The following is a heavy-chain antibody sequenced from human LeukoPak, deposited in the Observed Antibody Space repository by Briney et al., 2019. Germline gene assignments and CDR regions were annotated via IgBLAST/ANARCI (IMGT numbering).Heavy chain of an antibody. CDR2: ITSSSTTI. Sequence: GGSLRLSCAASGFTFSTYSMNWVRQAPGKGLVWVSYITSSSTTIYYADSVKGRFTISRDNAKNSLYLQLNSLRAEDTAVYYCAVGESEYSSSGDFAYWVQGTLVTVSS. CDR1: GFTFSTYS. J-gene: IGHJ4*02. V-gene: IGHV3-48*01. D-gene: IGHD6-6*01. CDR3: AVGESEYSSSGDFAY.